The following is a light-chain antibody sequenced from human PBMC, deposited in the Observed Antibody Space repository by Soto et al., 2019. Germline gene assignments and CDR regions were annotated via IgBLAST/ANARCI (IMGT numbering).Light chain of an antibody. CDR3: QQSYSAPYT. CDR2: STS. J-gene: IGKJ2*01. CDR1: ENIGNH. V-gene: IGKV1-39*01. Sequence: DIQMTQSPPSLSSSAGDRVTISYLPSENIGNHLNWYQQKPGNAPKLLIYSTSNLQSGVPSRFSGRGPGTDFTLTIIGLQPEDLATYYCQQSYSAPYTFGQGTKLDIK.